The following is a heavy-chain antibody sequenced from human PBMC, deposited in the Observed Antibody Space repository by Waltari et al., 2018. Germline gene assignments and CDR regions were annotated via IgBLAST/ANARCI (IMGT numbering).Heavy chain of an antibody. Sequence: EVQLVESGGGLVQPGGSLRLSCAASGFTFSSYWMHWVRQAPGKGLVWASRIKSEGSSTSNADSVKGRFTISRDNAKNPLYLQMNSLRAEDTAVYYGARVGLKAFDIWGQGTMVPVSS. CDR3: ARVGLKAFDI. D-gene: IGHD3-16*01. J-gene: IGHJ3*02. CDR1: GFTFSSYW. V-gene: IGHV3-74*01. CDR2: IKSEGSST.